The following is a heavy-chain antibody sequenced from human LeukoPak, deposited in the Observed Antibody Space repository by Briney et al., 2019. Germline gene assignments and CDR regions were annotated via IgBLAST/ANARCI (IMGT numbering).Heavy chain of an antibody. D-gene: IGHD3-16*01. CDR2: IYYSGST. Sequence: SETLSLTCTVSGGSISSYYWSWIRQPPGKGLEWIGYIYYSGSTNYNPSLKSRVTISVDTSKNQFSLKLSFVTAADTAVYYCARGGGGYAFDIWGQGTMVAVSS. CDR3: ARGGGGYAFDI. V-gene: IGHV4-59*01. J-gene: IGHJ3*02. CDR1: GGSISSYY.